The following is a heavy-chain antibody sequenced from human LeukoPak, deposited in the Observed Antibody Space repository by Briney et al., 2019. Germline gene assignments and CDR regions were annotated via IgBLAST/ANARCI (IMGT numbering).Heavy chain of an antibody. V-gene: IGHV3-7*01. D-gene: IGHD4-17*01. J-gene: IGHJ4*02. CDR2: IKQDGREK. CDR1: GFIFSSYL. Sequence: GGSLRLSCASSGFIFSSYLLSWVRPAPGKGLEGVANIKQDGREKYYVDSVKGRFTISRDNAKNSLYLQMNSLRAEDTAVYYCARSQGIYGDYFDYWGQGTLVTVSS. CDR3: ARSQGIYGDYFDY.